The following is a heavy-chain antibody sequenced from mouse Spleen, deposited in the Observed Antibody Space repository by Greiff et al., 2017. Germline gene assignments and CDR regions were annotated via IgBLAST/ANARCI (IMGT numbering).Heavy chain of an antibody. CDR1: GYTFTDYY. V-gene: IGHV1-19*01. CDR3: ASIYYYGSSLYAMDY. Sequence: EVQRVESGPVLVKPGASVKMSCKASGYTFTDYYMNWVKQSHGKSLEWIGVINPYNGGTSYNQKFNGKATLTVDKSSSTAYMELNSLTSEDSAVYYGASIYYYGSSLYAMDYWGQGTSVTVSS. D-gene: IGHD1-1*01. J-gene: IGHJ4*01. CDR2: INPYNGGT.